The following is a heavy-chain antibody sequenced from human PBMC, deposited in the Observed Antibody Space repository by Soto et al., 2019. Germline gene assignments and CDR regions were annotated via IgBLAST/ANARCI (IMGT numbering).Heavy chain of an antibody. D-gene: IGHD3-16*01. Sequence: EVQLVESGGGVVQPGGSLTLSCAASGFTFSSYWMHWVRQAPGKGLVWVSRIKHDGSGPNYVDSVKGRLTISRDNARNTLYLQINSLRAEDTAVYFCVRGDGDYYDGNGYLGRHWGQGTLVTVSS. J-gene: IGHJ4*02. CDR3: VRGDGDYYDGNGYLGRH. V-gene: IGHV3-74*01. CDR2: IKHDGSGP. CDR1: GFTFSSYW.